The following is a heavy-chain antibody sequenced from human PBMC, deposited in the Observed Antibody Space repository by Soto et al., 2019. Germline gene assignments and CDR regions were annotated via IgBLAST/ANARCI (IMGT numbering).Heavy chain of an antibody. V-gene: IGHV3-15*01. J-gene: IGHJ4*02. D-gene: IGHD2-21*02. CDR2: IKSKTDGGTT. CDR1: GFTFSNAW. CDR3: TTESIRGMRYCGADCYSVY. Sequence: GGSLRLSCAASGFTFSNAWMSWVRQAPGKGLEWVGRIKSKTDGGTTDYAAPVKGRFTISRDDSKKTLYLQMNSLKTEDTAVYYCTTESIRGMRYCGADCYSVYCCQAILVSVSS.